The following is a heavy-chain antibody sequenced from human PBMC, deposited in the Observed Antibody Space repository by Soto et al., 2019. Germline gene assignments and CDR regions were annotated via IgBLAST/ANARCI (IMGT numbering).Heavy chain of an antibody. CDR3: ARGYYYVSGSYSDY. Sequence: SETLSLTCTVSGVSVSGGSYYWSWVRQPPGKGLEWIGYIFYTGSTNYNPSLKSRVTISVDTSKNRFSLSLNSVTAADTAIYYCARGYYYVSGSYSDYWGQGTLVTVSS. CDR2: IFYTGST. V-gene: IGHV4-61*01. D-gene: IGHD3-10*01. J-gene: IGHJ4*02. CDR1: GVSVSGGSYY.